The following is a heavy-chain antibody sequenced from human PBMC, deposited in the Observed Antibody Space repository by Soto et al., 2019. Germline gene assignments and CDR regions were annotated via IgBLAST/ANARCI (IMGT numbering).Heavy chain of an antibody. V-gene: IGHV6-1*01. J-gene: IGHJ5*02. CDR2: TYYRSKWYN. Sequence: KQSQTLSLTCAISGDSVSSNSAAWNWIRQSPSRGLEWLGRTYYRSKWYNDYAVSVKSRITINPDTSKNQFSLQLNSVTPEDTAVYYCARDSRDWFWSVSGSYYNWFDPWGQGTLVTVSS. CDR1: GDSVSSNSAA. D-gene: IGHD1-26*01. CDR3: ARDSRDWFWSVSGSYYNWFDP.